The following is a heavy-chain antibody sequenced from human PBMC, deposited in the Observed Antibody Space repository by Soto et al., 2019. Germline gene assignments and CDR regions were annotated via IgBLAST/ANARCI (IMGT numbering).Heavy chain of an antibody. CDR1: GYTLTELS. J-gene: IGHJ6*02. V-gene: IGHV1-24*01. CDR2: FDPEDGET. D-gene: IGHD6-6*01. Sequence: ASVKVSCKDSGYTLTELSMHWVRQAPGKGLEWMGGFDPEDGETIYAQKFQGRVTMTEDTSTDTAYMELSSLRSEDTAVYYCATGVVGIAARDYYYGMDVWGQGTTVTVSS. CDR3: ATGVVGIAARDYYYGMDV.